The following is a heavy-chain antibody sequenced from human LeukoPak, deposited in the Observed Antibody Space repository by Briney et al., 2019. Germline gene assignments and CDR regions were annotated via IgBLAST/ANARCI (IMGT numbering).Heavy chain of an antibody. CDR1: GFTFSSYA. J-gene: IGHJ5*01. Sequence: GGSLRLSCAASGFTFSSYAMHWVRQAPGKGLEWVSSISSGSDDIYYADSVRGRFTISRDNGKNSMYLQMSSLRADDTAVYYCARDRVVSGRFGEVASWGQGTLVTVSS. CDR3: ARDRVVSGRFGEVAS. V-gene: IGHV3-21*01. CDR2: ISSGSDDI. D-gene: IGHD3-10*01.